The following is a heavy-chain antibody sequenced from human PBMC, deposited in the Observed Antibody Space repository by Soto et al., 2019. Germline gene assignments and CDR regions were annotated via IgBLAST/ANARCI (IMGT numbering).Heavy chain of an antibody. CDR1: GGSFSGYY. Sequence: SETLSLTCAVYGGSFSGYYWSWIRQPPGKGLEWIGEINHSGSTSYNPSLKSRVTISVDTSKNQFSLKLSSVTAADTAVYYCARETRYRSGSETNCFDPWGQGTLVTVSS. CDR3: ARETRYRSGSETNCFDP. CDR2: INHSGST. J-gene: IGHJ5*02. D-gene: IGHD6-19*01. V-gene: IGHV4-34*01.